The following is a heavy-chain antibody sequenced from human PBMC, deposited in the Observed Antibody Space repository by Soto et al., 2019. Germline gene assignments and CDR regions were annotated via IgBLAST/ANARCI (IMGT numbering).Heavy chain of an antibody. CDR3: ARDPMVRGVINSWFDP. V-gene: IGHV1-69*04. CDR2: IIPILGIA. D-gene: IGHD3-10*01. CDR1: GGTFSSYT. Sequence: ASVKVSCKASGGTFSSYTISWVRQAPGQGLEWMGRIIPILGIANYAQKFQGRVTITADKSTSTAYMELSSLRSEDTAVYYCARDPMVRGVINSWFDPWGQGTLVTSPQ. J-gene: IGHJ5*02.